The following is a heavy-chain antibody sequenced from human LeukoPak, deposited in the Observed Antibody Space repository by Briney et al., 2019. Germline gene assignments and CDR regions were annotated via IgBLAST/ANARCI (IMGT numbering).Heavy chain of an antibody. D-gene: IGHD3-16*02. V-gene: IGHV4/OR15-8*01. Sequence: PSETLSLTCGVSGGSISSSYWWSWVRQSPGMRLEWIGQIFHRGIPNYNPSLKSRVTMSMDKSNNQVSLKMNSVTAADTAVYYCARVMGASWFFYLDVWGKGTTVTVSS. CDR2: IFHRGIP. J-gene: IGHJ6*03. CDR1: GGSISSSYW. CDR3: ARVMGASWFFYLDV.